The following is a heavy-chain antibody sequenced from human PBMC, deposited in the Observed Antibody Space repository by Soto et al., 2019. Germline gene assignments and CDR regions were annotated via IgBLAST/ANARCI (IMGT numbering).Heavy chain of an antibody. Sequence: SETLSLTCTVSGGSISGYYWSWVRQPAGKGLEWVGRSYSDGTTNYSPSLKSRVTMSLYTSKDQLSLHLNSVTAADTAVYYCSRVGCSNSKCYTRGMDVWGQGTTVTVSS. V-gene: IGHV4-4*07. CDR3: SRVGCSNSKCYTRGMDV. CDR2: SYSDGTT. J-gene: IGHJ6*02. D-gene: IGHD2-2*01. CDR1: GGSISGYY.